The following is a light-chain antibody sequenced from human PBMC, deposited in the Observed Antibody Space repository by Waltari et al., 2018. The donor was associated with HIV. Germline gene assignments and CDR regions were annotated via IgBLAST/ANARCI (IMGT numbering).Light chain of an antibody. Sequence: EIVLTQSPGTLSLSPGDRATLSCRANQIVGGNSLAWYQKKPGQAPRLLIYGPSTRAAGIPDRFSGSGSETDFTLTISRLEPEDCAVYYCQQYGSSEGFTFGPGTRVDI. V-gene: IGKV3-20*01. CDR1: QIVGGNS. J-gene: IGKJ3*01. CDR3: QQYGSSEGFT. CDR2: GPS.